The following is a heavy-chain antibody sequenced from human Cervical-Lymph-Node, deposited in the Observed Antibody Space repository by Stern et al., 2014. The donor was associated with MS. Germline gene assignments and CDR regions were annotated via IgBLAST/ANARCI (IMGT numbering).Heavy chain of an antibody. J-gene: IGHJ4*02. Sequence: EVQLVESGGGLVQPGGSLRLSCAVSGFSVSDIYMSWVRQAPGKGLEWISLIYSHGATHYTDSVPGRFTISRDDSRNTLYLLMNSLRAEDTAVYYCTREKGHWGQGTLVTVSS. V-gene: IGHV3-66*01. CDR1: GFSVSDIY. CDR3: TREKGH. CDR2: IYSHGAT.